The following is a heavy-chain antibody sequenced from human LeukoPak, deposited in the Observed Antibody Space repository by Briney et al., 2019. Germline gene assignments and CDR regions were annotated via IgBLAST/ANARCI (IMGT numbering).Heavy chain of an antibody. Sequence: GGSLRLSCAASGFPFSDHYMSWVRQAPGKGLEWVSFIYSGGSTYYTDSVKGRFTISRDNSKNTLYLQMNSLRAEDTAVYYCARRAGDYSHPYDYWGQGILVTVSS. V-gene: IGHV3-53*01. J-gene: IGHJ4*02. CDR3: ARRAGDYSHPYDY. D-gene: IGHD3-22*01. CDR1: GFPFSDHY. CDR2: IYSGGST.